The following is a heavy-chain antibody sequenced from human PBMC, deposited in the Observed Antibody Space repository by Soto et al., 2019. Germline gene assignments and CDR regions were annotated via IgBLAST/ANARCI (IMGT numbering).Heavy chain of an antibody. V-gene: IGHV4-31*03. CDR1: AGSISSDGFY. Sequence: QVQLQESGPGLVKPSQTLSLTCSVSAGSISSDGFYWNWIRQPPGKGLEWIGYIYHSGGTNSSPSLRSRVTISVDTSKNQFTLKLSSVTAADTAVYYCARDRGGYGVFDYWGQGTLVTVSS. CDR2: IYHSGGT. D-gene: IGHD5-12*01. J-gene: IGHJ4*02. CDR3: ARDRGGYGVFDY.